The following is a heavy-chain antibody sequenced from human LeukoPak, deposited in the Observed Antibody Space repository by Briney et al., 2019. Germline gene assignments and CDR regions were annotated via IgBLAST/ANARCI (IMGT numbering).Heavy chain of an antibody. CDR2: IYYSGST. Sequence: SETLSLTCTVSGGSISSYYWSWIRQPPGKGLEWIGYIYYSGSTNYNPSLKSRVTISVDTSKNQFSLKLSSVTAADTAVYYCARASSNYPLYYFDYWGQGTLVTVS. D-gene: IGHD4-11*01. J-gene: IGHJ4*02. V-gene: IGHV4-59*01. CDR3: ARASSNYPLYYFDY. CDR1: GGSISSYY.